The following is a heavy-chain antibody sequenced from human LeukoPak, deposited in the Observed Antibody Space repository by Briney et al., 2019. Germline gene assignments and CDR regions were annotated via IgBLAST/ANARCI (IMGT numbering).Heavy chain of an antibody. CDR3: ARAAGELLPFDYFDY. J-gene: IGHJ4*02. D-gene: IGHD3-10*01. CDR2: ITSSSSYI. Sequence: GGSLRLSCAASGFTFGRYSMNWVRQAPGKGLEWVSSITSSSSYIYYADSVKGRFTISRDNVKNSLHLQMHSLRAEDTAVYYCARAAGELLPFDYFDYWGQGTLVTVSS. CDR1: GFTFGRYS. V-gene: IGHV3-21*06.